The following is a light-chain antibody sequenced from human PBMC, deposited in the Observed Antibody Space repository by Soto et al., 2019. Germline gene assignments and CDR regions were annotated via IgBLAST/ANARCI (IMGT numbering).Light chain of an antibody. J-gene: IGKJ1*01. CDR1: QSVSSY. CDR2: DAS. V-gene: IGKV3-11*01. Sequence: EIVLTQSPATLSLSPGERATLSCRASQSVSSYLAWYQQKPGQAPRLLIYDASNRATGIPARFSGSGSGTDFTLTISSLEPEDFAAYYCQQRSNWPTFGQGTKV. CDR3: QQRSNWPT.